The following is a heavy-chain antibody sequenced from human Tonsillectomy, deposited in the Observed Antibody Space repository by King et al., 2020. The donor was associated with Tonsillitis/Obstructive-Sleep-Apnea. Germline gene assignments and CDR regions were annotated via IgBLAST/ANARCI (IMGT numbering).Heavy chain of an antibody. CDR3: ARLPWIRWGAAYFDY. V-gene: IGHV5-51*01. CDR1: GYSFPKYW. D-gene: IGHD5-18*01. CDR2: TNPGDSDT. J-gene: IGHJ4*02. Sequence: QLVQSGTEVKKPGESLKISCRGSGYSFPKYWIAWVRQVPGKGLEWMAITNPGDSDTRYSPSFQGQVTISADKSFSTAYLQWSSLKASDTAMYYCARLPWIRWGAAYFDYWGQGPLVTVSS.